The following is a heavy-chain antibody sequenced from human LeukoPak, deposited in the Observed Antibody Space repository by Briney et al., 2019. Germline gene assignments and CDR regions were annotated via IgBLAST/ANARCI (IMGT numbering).Heavy chain of an antibody. CDR2: ITSSGTYI. CDR1: GFTFNNYN. Sequence: PGGSLRLSCAASGFTFNNYNMNWVRQAPGKALEWVSSITSSGTYIFYADSVKGRFTISRDNAKNYLYLKMNRLRPEDMGVYFCARDKYSGSYGSYYYYYMDVWGKGAPVTVSS. CDR3: ARDKYSGSYGSYYYYYMDV. J-gene: IGHJ6*03. D-gene: IGHD1-26*01. V-gene: IGHV3-21*01.